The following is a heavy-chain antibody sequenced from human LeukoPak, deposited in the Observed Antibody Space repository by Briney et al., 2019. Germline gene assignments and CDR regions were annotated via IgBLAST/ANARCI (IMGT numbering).Heavy chain of an antibody. Sequence: PGGSLRLSCAASGFTFSAYIIQWVRQAPGKGLEWVALTWSDGSDKFHADSVKGRFVISRDNSKNTLYLQMNSLRAEDSAVYFCARAQSATLAYYFDLWGQGTLVTVSS. CDR2: TWSDGSDK. J-gene: IGHJ5*02. V-gene: IGHV3-33*01. CDR3: ARAQSATLAYYFDL. D-gene: IGHD3-22*01. CDR1: GFTFSAYI.